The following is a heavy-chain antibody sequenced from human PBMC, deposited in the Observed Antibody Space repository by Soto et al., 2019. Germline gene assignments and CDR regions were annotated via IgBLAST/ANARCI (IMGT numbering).Heavy chain of an antibody. CDR1: GGTFSSYA. D-gene: IGHD2-21*02. J-gene: IGHJ3*02. CDR3: ARDYCGGDCTGEAFDI. V-gene: IGHV1-69*13. Sequence: SVKVSCKVSGGTFSSYAISWVRQAPGQGLEWMGGIIPIFGTANYAQKFQGRVTITADESTSTAYMELSSLRSEDTAVYYCARDYCGGDCTGEAFDIWGQGTMVTVSS. CDR2: IIPIFGTA.